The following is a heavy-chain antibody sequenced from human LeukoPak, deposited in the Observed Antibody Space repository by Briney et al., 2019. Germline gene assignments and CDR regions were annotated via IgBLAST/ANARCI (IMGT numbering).Heavy chain of an antibody. CDR1: GFTFSSYA. CDR3: AKLAHSSSPDIDY. V-gene: IGHV3-23*01. Sequence: TGGSLRLSCAASGFTFSSYAMSWVRQAPGKGLEWVSTVSSNGGSTYYADSVKGRFTISRDNSKNTLYVQVSSLRAEDTGVYYCAKLAHSSSPDIDYWGQGTVVTVSS. CDR2: VSSNGGST. D-gene: IGHD6-6*01. J-gene: IGHJ4*02.